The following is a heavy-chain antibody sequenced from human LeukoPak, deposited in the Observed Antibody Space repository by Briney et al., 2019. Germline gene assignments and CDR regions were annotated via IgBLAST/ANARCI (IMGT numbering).Heavy chain of an antibody. D-gene: IGHD4-17*01. CDR1: GGTFSSYA. Sequence: SVKVSCKASGGTFSSYAISWVRQAPGQGLEWTGGIIPIFGTANYAQKFQGRVTITADESTSTAYMELSSLRSEDTAVYYCARDRGYGDLHFDYWGQGTLVTVSS. J-gene: IGHJ4*02. CDR2: IIPIFGTA. CDR3: ARDRGYGDLHFDY. V-gene: IGHV1-69*13.